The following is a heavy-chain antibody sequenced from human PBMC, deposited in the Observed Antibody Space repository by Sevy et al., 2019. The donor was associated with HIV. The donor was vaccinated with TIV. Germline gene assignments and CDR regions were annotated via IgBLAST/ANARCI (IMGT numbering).Heavy chain of an antibody. CDR1: GFTFSSYG. D-gene: IGHD6-6*01. CDR3: ARGLSALPGYYYGMDV. J-gene: IGHJ6*02. Sequence: GGSLRLSCAASGFTFSSYGMHWVRQAPGKGLEWVAAILYDGSKKYYADSVKGRFTISRDNSKNTFYLQMSSLTSEDTAVYYCARGLSALPGYYYGMDVWGQGTAVTVSS. CDR2: ILYDGSKK. V-gene: IGHV3-33*01.